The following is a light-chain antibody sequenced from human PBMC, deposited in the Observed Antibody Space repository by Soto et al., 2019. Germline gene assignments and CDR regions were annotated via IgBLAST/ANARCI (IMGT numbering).Light chain of an antibody. CDR3: CSYAGSTTRRVL. Sequence: QSALTQPASVSGSPGQSITISCTGTSSDVGNYNLVSWYQQHPGKAPKLMMYEGSKRPSGVSNRFSGSKSGNTASLTISGLQAEDEADYYCCSYAGSTTRRVLFGGGTKLTVL. V-gene: IGLV2-23*01. CDR2: EGS. J-gene: IGLJ2*01. CDR1: SSDVGNYNL.